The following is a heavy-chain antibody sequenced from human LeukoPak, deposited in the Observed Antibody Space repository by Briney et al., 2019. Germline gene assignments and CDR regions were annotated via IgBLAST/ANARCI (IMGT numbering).Heavy chain of an antibody. J-gene: IGHJ1*01. CDR3: ARDMGYCSSTSCYLYFQH. CDR1: GFTFSSYA. CDR2: ISYDGSNK. V-gene: IGHV3-30*04. Sequence: GRSLRLSCAASGFTFSSYAMHWVRQAPGKGLEWVAVISYDGSNKYYADSVKGRFTISRDNSKNTLYLQMNSLRAEDTAVYYCARDMGYCSSTSCYLYFQHWGQGTLVTVSS. D-gene: IGHD2-2*01.